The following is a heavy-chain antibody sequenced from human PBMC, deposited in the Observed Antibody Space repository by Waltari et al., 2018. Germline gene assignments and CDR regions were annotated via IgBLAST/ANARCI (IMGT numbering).Heavy chain of an antibody. CDR2: ISVSDAT. CDR1: GFTFITHA. J-gene: IGHJ4*02. CDR3: AKPFYNWDDPLDS. D-gene: IGHD1-20*01. Sequence: EVQLLGSGGDLVQPGGSLRLSCEASGFTFITHAINWVRQAPGKGLEWVSSISVSDATYYADSVKGRFTISRDNSDNTVYLQMNSLRADDTAVYYCAKPFYNWDDPLDSWGQGTLVTVSS. V-gene: IGHV3-23*01.